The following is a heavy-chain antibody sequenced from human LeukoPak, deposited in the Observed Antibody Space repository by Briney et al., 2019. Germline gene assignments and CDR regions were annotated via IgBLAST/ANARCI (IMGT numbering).Heavy chain of an antibody. D-gene: IGHD6-13*01. Sequence: ASVKVSCKASGYTFTGYYMHWVRQAPGQGLEWMRRINPNSGGTNYAQRFQGRVTMTRDTSISTAYMELSRLRSDDTAVYYCARDLSSSWYSAEYFQHWGQGTLVTVSS. CDR2: INPNSGGT. CDR1: GYTFTGYY. J-gene: IGHJ1*01. V-gene: IGHV1-2*06. CDR3: ARDLSSSWYSAEYFQH.